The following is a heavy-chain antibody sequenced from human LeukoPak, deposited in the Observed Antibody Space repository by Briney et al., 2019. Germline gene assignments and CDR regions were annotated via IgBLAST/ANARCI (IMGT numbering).Heavy chain of an antibody. D-gene: IGHD1-26*01. J-gene: IGHJ4*02. CDR1: GGSISNSY. CDR2: IYSSGST. Sequence: KASETLPLTCSVSGGSISNSYWSWIRQPAGKGLEWIGRIYSSGSTTYNPSLKSRVTLSVDTSKNQFSLKLSSVTAADTAVYYCARDVVGSVDYWGQGTLVTVSS. V-gene: IGHV4-4*07. CDR3: ARDVVGSVDY.